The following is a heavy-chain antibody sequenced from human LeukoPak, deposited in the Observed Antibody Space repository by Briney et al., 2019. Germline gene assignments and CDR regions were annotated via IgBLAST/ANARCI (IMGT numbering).Heavy chain of an antibody. V-gene: IGHV1-2*02. D-gene: IGHD3-10*01. CDR1: GYTFTGYY. CDR3: GRDFEGREYHNWFDP. J-gene: IGHJ5*02. CDR2: INPNSGGT. Sequence: ASVKVSCKASGYTFTGYYMHWVRQAPGQGLEWRGWINPNSGGTNYAQKLQGRVTMTRDTSISTAYMELSRLRSDDTAVYYCGRDFEGREYHNWFDPWGQGTLVTVSS.